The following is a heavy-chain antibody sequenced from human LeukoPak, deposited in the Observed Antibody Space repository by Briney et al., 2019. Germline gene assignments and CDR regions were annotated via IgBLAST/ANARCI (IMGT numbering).Heavy chain of an antibody. CDR2: IYHSGST. Sequence: KPSQTLSLTCAVSGGSISTGGYYWSWIRQPPGKGLEWIGYIYHSGSTYYNPSLKSRVTISVDRSKNQFSLKLNFVTAADTAVYYCARGPPKLGMSPNNWFDPWGQGTLVTVSS. J-gene: IGHJ5*02. CDR1: GGSISTGGYY. D-gene: IGHD7-27*01. V-gene: IGHV4-30-2*01. CDR3: ARGPPKLGMSPNNWFDP.